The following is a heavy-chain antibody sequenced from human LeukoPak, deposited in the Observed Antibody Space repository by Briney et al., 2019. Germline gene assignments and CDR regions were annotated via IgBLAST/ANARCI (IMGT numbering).Heavy chain of an antibody. CDR2: VSGSGGRT. D-gene: IGHD4-17*01. CDR1: GFTFSNYA. Sequence: QPGGSLRLSCAASGFTFSNYAMSWFRRAPGKGLEWVSVVSGSGGRTYYADSVKGRFTISRDNSKNTLFLQMNSLRVEDTAVYYCAKGAQDFGDSTTDYWGQGTLVTVSS. V-gene: IGHV3-23*01. J-gene: IGHJ4*02. CDR3: AKGAQDFGDSTTDY.